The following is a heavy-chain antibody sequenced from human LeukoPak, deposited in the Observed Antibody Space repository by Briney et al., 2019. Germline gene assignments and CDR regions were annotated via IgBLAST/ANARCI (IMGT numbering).Heavy chain of an antibody. V-gene: IGHV3-9*03. J-gene: IGHJ3*02. Sequence: GRSLRLSCAASGFNFDDYAMHWVRQAPGKGLEWVSGISWNSGSIGYADSVKGRFTISRDNAKNSLYLQMNSLRAEDMALYYCAKETSSGWNPDAFDIWGQGTMVTVSS. CDR1: GFNFDDYA. CDR2: ISWNSGSI. D-gene: IGHD6-19*01. CDR3: AKETSSGWNPDAFDI.